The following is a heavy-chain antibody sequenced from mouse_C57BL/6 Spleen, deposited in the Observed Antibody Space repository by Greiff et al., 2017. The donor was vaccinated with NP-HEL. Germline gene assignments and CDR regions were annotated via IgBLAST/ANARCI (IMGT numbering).Heavy chain of an antibody. Sequence: QVQLQQPGAELVKPGASVKLSCKASGYTFTSYWMHWVKQRPGRGLEWIGRIDPNSGGTKYNEKFKSTATLTVDKTSSTAYMQRSSLTSEDSAVYYCARNYGSSSYAMDYWGQGTSVTVSS. CDR1: GYTFTSYW. V-gene: IGHV1-72*01. CDR3: ARNYGSSSYAMDY. D-gene: IGHD1-1*01. CDR2: IDPNSGGT. J-gene: IGHJ4*01.